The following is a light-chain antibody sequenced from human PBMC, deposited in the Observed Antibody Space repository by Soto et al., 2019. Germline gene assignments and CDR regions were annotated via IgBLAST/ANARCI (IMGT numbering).Light chain of an antibody. J-gene: IGKJ4*01. Sequence: DSQLNQSPSFLSASVGDRVTISCRASQGMSDNLAWYQQKPGKAPKLLIYGASTLQSGVPSRFSGSASGTEFTLTISSLPPEDLATYLCQQFNAYPLTFGGGTKLEIK. CDR1: QGMSDN. CDR2: GAS. V-gene: IGKV1-9*01. CDR3: QQFNAYPLT.